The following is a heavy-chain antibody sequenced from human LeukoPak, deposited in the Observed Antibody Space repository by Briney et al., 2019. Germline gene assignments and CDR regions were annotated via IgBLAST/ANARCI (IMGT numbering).Heavy chain of an antibody. CDR3: ARLSTGESAFDI. Sequence: GRSLRLSCAASGFTFSSYAMHWVRQAPGKGLEWVAVISYDGSNKYYADSVKGRFTISRDNSKNTLYLQMNSLRAEDTAVYYCARLSTGESAFDIWGQGTMVTVSS. CDR2: ISYDGSNK. CDR1: GFTFSSYA. D-gene: IGHD7-27*01. V-gene: IGHV3-30-3*01. J-gene: IGHJ3*02.